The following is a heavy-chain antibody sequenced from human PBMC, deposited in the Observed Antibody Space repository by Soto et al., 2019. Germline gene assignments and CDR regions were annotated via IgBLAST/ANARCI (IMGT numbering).Heavy chain of an antibody. CDR3: ERKGPNDFMDV. V-gene: IGHV5-51*01. CDR1: GYSFTSYW. D-gene: IGHD3-3*01. J-gene: IGHJ6*02. CDR2: IYPGDSDT. Sequence: PGESLKISCKASGYSFTSYWIDWVRQMPGKGLEWMGTIYPGDSDTRYSPSFQGQVTMSADKSTSTAYLQWRSLKASDSGMYYCERKGPNDFMDVWGQGATVTVSS.